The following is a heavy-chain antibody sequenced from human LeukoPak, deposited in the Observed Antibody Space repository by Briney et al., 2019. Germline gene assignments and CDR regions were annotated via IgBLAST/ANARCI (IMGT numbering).Heavy chain of an antibody. CDR3: ARDNYDSSGFDY. CDR2: ISYDGSNK. D-gene: IGHD3-22*01. CDR1: GFTFSTYG. V-gene: IGHV3-30*03. J-gene: IGHJ4*02. Sequence: GGSLRLSCAASGFTFSTYGMHWVRQAPGKGLEWVAVISYDGSNKYYADSVKGRFTISRDNSKDTLYLQMNSLRAEDTAVYYCARDNYDSSGFDYWGQGTLVTVSS.